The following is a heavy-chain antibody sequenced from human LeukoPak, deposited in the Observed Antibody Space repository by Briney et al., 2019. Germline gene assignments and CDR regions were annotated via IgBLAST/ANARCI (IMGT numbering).Heavy chain of an antibody. CDR1: GFAFSSYW. CDR2: MKYDGSEI. Sequence: PGGSLGLSCAASGFAFSSYWMSWVRQAPGKGLEWVANMKYDGSEIYYVDSVKGRFTISRDNAKNSLYLQMNSLRAEDTAVYYCAREGTITAYNFDYWGQGTLVTVSS. CDR3: AREGTITAYNFDY. D-gene: IGHD5-12*01. J-gene: IGHJ4*02. V-gene: IGHV3-7*05.